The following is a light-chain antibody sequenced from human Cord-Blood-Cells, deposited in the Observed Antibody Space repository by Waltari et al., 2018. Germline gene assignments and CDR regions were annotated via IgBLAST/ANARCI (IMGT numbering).Light chain of an antibody. CDR3: QTWGTGINWV. CDR1: SGHSSYA. CDR2: LNSDGSH. V-gene: IGLV4-69*01. J-gene: IGLJ3*02. Sequence: QLVLTQSPPASASLGASVKLTCPLSSGHSSYAIAWHQQQPEKGPRYLMKLNSDGSHSKGDGIPDRFSGSSSGAERYLTISSLQSEDEADYYCQTWGTGINWVFGGGTKLTVL.